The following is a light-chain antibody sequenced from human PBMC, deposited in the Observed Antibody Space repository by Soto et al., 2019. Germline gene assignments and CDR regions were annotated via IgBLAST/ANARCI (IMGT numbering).Light chain of an antibody. CDR1: QGISSN. J-gene: IGKJ5*01. V-gene: IGKV1-9*01. CDR3: QHLNNYPIT. CDR2: GAS. Sequence: DIQLTQSPSFLSASVGDRITITCRASQGISSNLLWYQQKPGKAPKVLIYGASTLQSGVPSRFSGSGSGTQFTLTISSLQPEDFATYYCQHLNNYPITFGQGTRLEMK.